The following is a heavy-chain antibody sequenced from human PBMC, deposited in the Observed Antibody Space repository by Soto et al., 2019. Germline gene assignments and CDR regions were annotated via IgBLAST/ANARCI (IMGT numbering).Heavy chain of an antibody. Sequence: QVQLVQSGAEVKKPGSSVKVSCKASGGTFSSYAISWVRQAPGQGLEWMGGIIPIFGTANYAQKFQGRVTITADESTSTADMELSSLSSEDTAVYSCAVPVVPAATNYYYGMDVWGQGTTVTVSS. CDR3: AVPVVPAATNYYYGMDV. V-gene: IGHV1-69*01. J-gene: IGHJ6*02. D-gene: IGHD2-2*01. CDR1: GGTFSSYA. CDR2: IIPIFGTA.